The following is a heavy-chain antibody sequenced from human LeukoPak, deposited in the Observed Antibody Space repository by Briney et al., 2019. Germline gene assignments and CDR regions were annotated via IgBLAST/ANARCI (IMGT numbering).Heavy chain of an antibody. CDR1: GFTVSSNY. D-gene: IGHD3-10*01. Sequence: GGSLRLSCAASGFTVSSNYMSWVRQAPGKGLEWVSVIYSGGSTYYADPVKGRFTISRDNTKNTLYLQMNSLRAEDTAVYYCASRNLLWFGEFDYYYGMDVWGQGTTVTVS. CDR2: IYSGGST. J-gene: IGHJ6*02. CDR3: ASRNLLWFGEFDYYYGMDV. V-gene: IGHV3-53*01.